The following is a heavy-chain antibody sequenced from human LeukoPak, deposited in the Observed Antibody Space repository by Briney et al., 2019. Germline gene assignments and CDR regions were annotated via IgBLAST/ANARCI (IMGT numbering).Heavy chain of an antibody. Sequence: GGSLRLSCAASGFTVSSNYMSWVRQAPGKGLEWVSIIYSGGSTFYADSVKGRFTISRDNSKNTLYLQMNSLRAEDTAVYYCARGGSYFSAFDIWGQGTMVTVSS. D-gene: IGHD1-26*01. CDR1: GFTVSSNY. J-gene: IGHJ3*02. V-gene: IGHV3-53*01. CDR3: ARGGSYFSAFDI. CDR2: IYSGGST.